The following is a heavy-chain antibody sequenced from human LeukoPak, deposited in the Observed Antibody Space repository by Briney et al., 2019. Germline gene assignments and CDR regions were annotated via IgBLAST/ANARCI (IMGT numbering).Heavy chain of an antibody. CDR2: IWYDGSNK. V-gene: IGHV3-33*06. J-gene: IGHJ4*02. D-gene: IGHD5-24*01. CDR1: GFTFSSYG. CDR3: AKEMATSPSFDY. Sequence: PGGSLRLSCAASGFTFSSYGMHWVRQAPGNGLEWVAVIWYDGSNKYYADSVKGRFTISRDNSKNTLYLQMNSLRAEDTAVYYCAKEMATSPSFDYWGQGTLVTVSS.